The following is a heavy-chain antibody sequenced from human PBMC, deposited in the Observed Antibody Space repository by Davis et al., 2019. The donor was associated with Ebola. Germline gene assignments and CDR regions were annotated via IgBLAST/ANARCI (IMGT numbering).Heavy chain of an antibody. Sequence: WGSLRLSCAASGFTFSSYGMHWVRQAPGKGLEWVAVIWYDGSTKYYADSVKGRFTISRANSKTTLYLQMNSLRAEDTAVYYCARDEGSYDFWSGYYTVDGMDVWGQGTTVTVSS. V-gene: IGHV3-33*01. J-gene: IGHJ6*02. D-gene: IGHD3-3*01. CDR1: GFTFSSYG. CDR3: ARDEGSYDFWSGYYTVDGMDV. CDR2: IWYDGSTK.